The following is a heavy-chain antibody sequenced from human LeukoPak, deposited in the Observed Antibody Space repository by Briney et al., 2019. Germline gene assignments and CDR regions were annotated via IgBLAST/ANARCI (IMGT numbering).Heavy chain of an antibody. CDR2: IYTSGST. CDR1: GVSISSYY. D-gene: IGHD1-26*01. CDR3: ARLRDRVGSHWFDP. V-gene: IGHV4-4*09. Sequence: SETLSLTCTVSGVSISSYYWSWIRQPPGKGLEWIGYIYTSGSTNYNPSLKSRVTISVDTSKNQFSLKLSSVTAADTAVYYCARLRDRVGSHWFDPWGQGTLVTVSS. J-gene: IGHJ5*02.